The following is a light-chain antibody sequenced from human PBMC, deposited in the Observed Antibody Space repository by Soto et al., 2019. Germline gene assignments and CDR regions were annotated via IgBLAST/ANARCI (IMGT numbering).Light chain of an antibody. CDR1: SGDVGRYDY. CDR3: CSFAGSYSYV. V-gene: IGLV2-11*01. CDR2: DVT. Sequence: QSALTQPRSVSGSPGQSVRVSWAGGSGDVGRYDYVSWYQQHPGKAPKLIVYDVTERPSGVPDRFSGSKSGNTASLTISGLQAEDEADYSCCSFAGSYSYVFGTGTKVTVL. J-gene: IGLJ1*01.